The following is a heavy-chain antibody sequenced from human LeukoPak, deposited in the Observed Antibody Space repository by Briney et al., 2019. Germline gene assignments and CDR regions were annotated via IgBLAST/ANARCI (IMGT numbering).Heavy chain of an antibody. V-gene: IGHV4-34*01. J-gene: IGHJ4*02. CDR3: ASFSGSSRDY. CDR2: INHSGST. CDR1: GESFTTFY. D-gene: IGHD6-13*01. Sequence: KTSETLSLTCAVYGESFTTFYWGWSRQTPGKGLEWIGEINHSGSTNYNPSLKSRVTISVDTSKNQFSLKLSSVTAADTAVYYCASFSGSSRDYWGQGTLVTVSS.